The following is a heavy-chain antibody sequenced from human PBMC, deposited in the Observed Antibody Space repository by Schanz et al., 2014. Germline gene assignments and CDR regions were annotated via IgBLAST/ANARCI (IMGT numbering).Heavy chain of an antibody. CDR1: GFTFSDYW. J-gene: IGHJ3*02. Sequence: EVQLVESGGGLVQPGGSLRLSCTASGFTFSDYWMSWVRQAPGKGLEYVSAISHDGYSTYYADSVKGRFTISRDNSKNTLYLQMNSLRAEDTAVYYCAKGRFGELSAFDIWGQGTMVTVSS. CDR2: ISHDGYST. CDR3: AKGRFGELSAFDI. D-gene: IGHD3-10*01. V-gene: IGHV3-23*04.